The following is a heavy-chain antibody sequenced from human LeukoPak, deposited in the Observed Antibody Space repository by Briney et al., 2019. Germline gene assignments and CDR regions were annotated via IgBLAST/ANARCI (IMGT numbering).Heavy chain of an antibody. CDR3: ARGSGEVWFGELEYA. Sequence: ASVTVSCKASGGTFSSYAISWVRQAPGQGLEWMGGIFPIMGTANYAQKFQGRVTITADESTSTAYMELSSLRSEDRAVYYCARGSGEVWFGELEYAWGQGTLVTVSS. J-gene: IGHJ5*02. CDR1: GGTFSSYA. V-gene: IGHV1-69*13. CDR2: IFPIMGTA. D-gene: IGHD3-10*01.